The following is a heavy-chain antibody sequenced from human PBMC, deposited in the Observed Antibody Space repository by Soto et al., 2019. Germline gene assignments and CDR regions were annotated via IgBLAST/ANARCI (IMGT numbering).Heavy chain of an antibody. J-gene: IGHJ6*02. CDR1: GWTFSGYY. V-gene: IGHV4-34*01. Sequence: PSETMDIASAVCGWTFSGYYWSWIRKNTGKGLEWIGEINHSGSTNYNPSLKSRVTISVDTSKNQFSLKLSSVTAADTAVYYCARHSFGDGGAHSSSAQACSYYYYYGMDVWGQGTTVTVSS. CDR2: INHSGST. CDR3: ARHSFGDGGAHSSSAQACSYYYYYGMDV. D-gene: IGHD6-6*01.